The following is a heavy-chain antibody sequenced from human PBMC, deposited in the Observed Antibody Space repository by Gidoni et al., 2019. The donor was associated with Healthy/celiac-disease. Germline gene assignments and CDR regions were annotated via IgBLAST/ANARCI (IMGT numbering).Heavy chain of an antibody. D-gene: IGHD4-17*01. CDR3: ARGATVTGPNYYYYGMDV. Sequence: QVQLVQSGAEVKKPGASVKVSCEASGYTFTSYDINWVRQATGQGLEWMGWMNPNSGNTGYAQKFQGRVTMTRNTSISTAYMELSSLRSEDTAVYYCARGATVTGPNYYYYGMDVWGQGTTVTVSS. CDR2: MNPNSGNT. V-gene: IGHV1-8*01. J-gene: IGHJ6*02. CDR1: GYTFTSYD.